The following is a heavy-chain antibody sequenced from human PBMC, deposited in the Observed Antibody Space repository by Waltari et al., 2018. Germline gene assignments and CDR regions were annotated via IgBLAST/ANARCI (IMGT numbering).Heavy chain of an antibody. CDR3: AKDGRIAARLAEYYYYYMDV. V-gene: IGHV3-23*03. D-gene: IGHD6-6*01. J-gene: IGHJ6*03. CDR1: GFTFSSYA. CDR2: IYSGGST. Sequence: EVQLLESGGGLVQPGGSLRLSCAASGFTFSSYAMSWVRQAPGKGLEWVSVIYSGGSTYYADAVKGRFTISRDNSKNTLYLQMNSLRAEDTAVYYCAKDGRIAARLAEYYYYYMDVWGKGTTVTVSS.